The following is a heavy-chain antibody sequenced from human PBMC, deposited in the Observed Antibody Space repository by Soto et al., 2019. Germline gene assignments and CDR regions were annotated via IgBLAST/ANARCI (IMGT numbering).Heavy chain of an antibody. CDR2: IYYSGST. Sequence: SETLSLTCTVSGGSISSYYWSWIRQPPGKGLEWIGYIYYSGSTNYNPSLKSRVTMSVDTSKIQFSLKLSFVTAADTAVYYCARHLGYDSSGYYRNWFDPWGQGTLVTVS. J-gene: IGHJ5*02. V-gene: IGHV4-59*08. CDR3: ARHLGYDSSGYYRNWFDP. CDR1: GGSISSYY. D-gene: IGHD3-22*01.